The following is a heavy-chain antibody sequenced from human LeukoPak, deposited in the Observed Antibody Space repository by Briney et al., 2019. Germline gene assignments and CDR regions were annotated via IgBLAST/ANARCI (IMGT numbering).Heavy chain of an antibody. D-gene: IGHD2-2*01. CDR2: IDYSGST. CDR1: SGSISSYY. V-gene: IGHV4-59*01. J-gene: IGHJ4*02. Sequence: PSETLSLTCTVSSGSISSYYWSWIRQPPGKRLEWIGYIDYSGSTNYNPSLKSRVTISLDTSKNQFSLTLNSVTTADTAVYYCSRGQYRHDYWGQGTLVTVSS. CDR3: SRGQYRHDY.